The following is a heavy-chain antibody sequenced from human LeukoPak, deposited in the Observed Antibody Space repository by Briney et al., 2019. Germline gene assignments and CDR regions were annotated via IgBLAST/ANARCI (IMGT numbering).Heavy chain of an antibody. CDR2: IYITGST. Sequence: SETLSLTCTVSGGSISSYYWSWFRQPAGKGLEWIGRIYITGSTNYNPSLKSRVTMSVDTSKSQFSLRLSSVTAADTAVYYCARSGGNFRSASFGYLDYWGQGTLLTVSS. J-gene: IGHJ4*02. CDR3: ARSGGNFRSASFGYLDY. D-gene: IGHD3-3*01. V-gene: IGHV4-4*07. CDR1: GGSISSYY.